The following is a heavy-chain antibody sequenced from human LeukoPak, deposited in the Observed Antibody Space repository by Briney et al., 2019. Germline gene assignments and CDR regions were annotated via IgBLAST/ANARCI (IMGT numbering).Heavy chain of an antibody. D-gene: IGHD3-10*01. CDR2: INSDGSST. CDR3: ARELVRGVIHYYYYGMDV. Sequence: GGSLRLSCAASGFTFSSSWMHWVRQAPGKGLVWVSRINSDGSSTSYADSVKGRFTISRDNAKNTLYLQMNSLRAEDTAVYYCARELVRGVIHYYYYGMDVWGQGTTVTVSS. CDR1: GFTFSSSW. V-gene: IGHV3-74*01. J-gene: IGHJ6*02.